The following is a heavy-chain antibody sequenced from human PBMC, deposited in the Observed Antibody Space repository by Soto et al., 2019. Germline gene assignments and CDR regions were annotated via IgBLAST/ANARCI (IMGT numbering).Heavy chain of an antibody. J-gene: IGHJ6*02. CDR2: INPSGGST. V-gene: IGHV1-46*01. CDR1: GYTFTSYY. CDR3: ARVPGYYDSSGYYYYYYGMDV. D-gene: IGHD3-22*01. Sequence: ASLKVSCKASGYTFTSYYMHCVRQAPGQGLEWMGIINPSGGSTSYAQKFQGRVTMTRDTSTSTVYMELSSLRSEDTAVYYCARVPGYYDSSGYYYYYYGMDVWGQGTTVTVSS.